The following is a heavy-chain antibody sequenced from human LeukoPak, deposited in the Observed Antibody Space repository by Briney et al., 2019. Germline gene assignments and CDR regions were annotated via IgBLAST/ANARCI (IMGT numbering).Heavy chain of an antibody. Sequence: QPGGSLRLSCAASGFTFSSYEMNWVRQAPGKGLEWVSYISSSGSTIYYADSVKGRLTISRDNAKNSLYLQMNSLRAEDSAVYYCARDQAGRHSDYWGQGTLVTVSS. CDR1: GFTFSSYE. J-gene: IGHJ4*02. CDR3: ARDQAGRHSDY. D-gene: IGHD6-13*01. CDR2: ISSSGSTI. V-gene: IGHV3-48*03.